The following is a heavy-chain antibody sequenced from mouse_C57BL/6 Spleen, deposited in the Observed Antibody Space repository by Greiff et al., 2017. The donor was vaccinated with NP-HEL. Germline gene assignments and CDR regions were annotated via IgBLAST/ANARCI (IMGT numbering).Heavy chain of an antibody. CDR1: GYTFTSYW. CDR3: ARGGSNYGYFDV. CDR2: IDPSDSYT. J-gene: IGHJ1*03. V-gene: IGHV1-69*01. Sequence: VQLQQPGAELVMPGASVKLSCKASGYTFTSYWMHWVKQRPGQGLEWIGEIDPSDSYTNYNQKFKGKSTLTVDKSSSTAYMQLSSLTSEDSAVYYCARGGSNYGYFDVWGTGTTVTVSS. D-gene: IGHD2-5*01.